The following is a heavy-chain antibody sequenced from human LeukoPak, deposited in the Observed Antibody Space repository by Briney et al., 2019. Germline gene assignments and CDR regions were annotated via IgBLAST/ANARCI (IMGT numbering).Heavy chain of an antibody. D-gene: IGHD5-12*01. J-gene: IGHJ4*02. CDR1: GYTFTSYY. V-gene: IGHV1-46*01. CDR2: INPSGGST. CDR3: RLSGYDSDYPDY. Sequence: ASVKVSCKASGYTFTSYYMHWVRQAPGQGLEWMGIINPSGGSTSYAQKFQGRVTMTRDMSTSTVHMELSSLRSEDTAVYYCRLSGYDSDYPDYWGQGTLVTVSS.